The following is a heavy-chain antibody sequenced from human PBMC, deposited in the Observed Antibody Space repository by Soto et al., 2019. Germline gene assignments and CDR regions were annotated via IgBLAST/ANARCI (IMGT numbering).Heavy chain of an antibody. J-gene: IGHJ6*02. CDR2: ISYDGSNK. V-gene: IGHV3-30-3*01. CDR3: ARAPEEWLLSHYYYYGMDV. Sequence: PGGSLRLSCAASGFTFSSYAMHWVRQAPGKGLEWVAVISYDGSNKYYADSVKGRFTISRDNSKNTLYLQMNSLRAEDTAVYYCARAPEEWLLSHYYYYGMDVWGQVTTFTVS. CDR1: GFTFSSYA. D-gene: IGHD3-3*01.